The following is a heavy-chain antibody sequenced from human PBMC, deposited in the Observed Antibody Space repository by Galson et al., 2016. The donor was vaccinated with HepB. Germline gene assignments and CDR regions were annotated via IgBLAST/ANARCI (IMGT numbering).Heavy chain of an antibody. CDR1: GFTFSNYG. Sequence: SLRLSCAASGFTFSNYGMHWVRQAPSKGLEWVAANSMDGRRKFYADSVKGRFTISRDNSNSMLFLQMSSLRADDTAVYYCARRQEYCPPVGCSVDYWGQGTLVSVSS. J-gene: IGHJ4*02. CDR2: NSMDGRRK. D-gene: IGHD2/OR15-2a*01. CDR3: ARRQEYCPPVGCSVDY. V-gene: IGHV3-30*03.